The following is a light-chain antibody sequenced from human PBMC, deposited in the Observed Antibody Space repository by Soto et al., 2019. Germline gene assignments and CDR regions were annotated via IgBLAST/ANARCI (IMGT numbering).Light chain of an antibody. V-gene: IGKV3-20*01. CDR1: QSFSSSS. CDR2: DAS. Sequence: EIVLTQSPGTLSLSPGERATLSCRASQSFSSSSLAWYQQKPSQAPRLLIYDASSRATGIPDRFSGSGSGTDFTLTISRLEPEDFAVYYCQQYGSSPLTFGGGAKVEIK. CDR3: QQYGSSPLT. J-gene: IGKJ4*01.